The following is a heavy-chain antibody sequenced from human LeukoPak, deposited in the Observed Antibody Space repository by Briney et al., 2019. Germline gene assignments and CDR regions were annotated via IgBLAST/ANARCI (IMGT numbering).Heavy chain of an antibody. V-gene: IGHV4-59*12. CDR3: AREYYYTLDV. CDR2: INYSGST. CDR1: GGSISGYY. J-gene: IGHJ6*02. Sequence: PSETLSLTCTVSGGSISGYYWSWIRQPPGKGLEWIGYINYSGSTNYNPSLKSRVTISVDTSKKNQFSLKLSSVTAADTAVYYCAREYYYTLDVWGQGTTVTVSS.